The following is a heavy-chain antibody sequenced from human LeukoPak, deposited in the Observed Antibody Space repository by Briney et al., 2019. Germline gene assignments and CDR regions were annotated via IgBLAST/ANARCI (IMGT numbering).Heavy chain of an antibody. V-gene: IGHV1-58*02. CDR3: AAGRHSSGPSDY. D-gene: IGHD3-22*01. Sequence: SVKVSCKASGFTFTSSAMQWVRQARGQPLESIGWMVVGSRNTNYAQKFQERVTITRDMSTSTAYMELSSLRSEDAAVYYCAAGRHSSGPSDYWGQGTLVTVSS. CDR2: MVVGSRNT. CDR1: GFTFTSSA. J-gene: IGHJ4*02.